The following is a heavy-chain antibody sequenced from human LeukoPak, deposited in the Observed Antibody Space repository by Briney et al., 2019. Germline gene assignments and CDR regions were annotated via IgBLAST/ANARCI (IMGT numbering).Heavy chain of an antibody. Sequence: ASVKVSCKASGYTFTGYYMHWVRQAPGRGLEWMGWINPNSDGTNYAQKFQGRVTMTRDTSISTAYMELSRLRSDDTAVYYCARDGGLVAPDLTLLWGQGTLVTVSS. J-gene: IGHJ4*02. CDR1: GYTFTGYY. V-gene: IGHV1-2*02. CDR3: ARDGGLVAPDLTLL. CDR2: INPNSDGT. D-gene: IGHD3-10*02.